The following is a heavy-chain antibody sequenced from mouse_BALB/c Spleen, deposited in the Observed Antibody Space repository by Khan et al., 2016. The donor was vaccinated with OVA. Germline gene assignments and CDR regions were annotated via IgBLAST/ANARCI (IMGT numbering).Heavy chain of an antibody. V-gene: IGHV9-3-1*01. CDR1: GYTFTNYG. Sequence: QIQLVQSGPELKKPGETVKISCKASGYTFTNYGMNWVKQAPGKALKWMGWISTYTGEPTYADDFKGRFAFSLETSASTAYLQINNLKNEDTATYFCTRPPHFSYVLVYWGQGTSVTDSS. J-gene: IGHJ4*01. CDR3: TRPPHFSYVLVY. CDR2: ISTYTGEP.